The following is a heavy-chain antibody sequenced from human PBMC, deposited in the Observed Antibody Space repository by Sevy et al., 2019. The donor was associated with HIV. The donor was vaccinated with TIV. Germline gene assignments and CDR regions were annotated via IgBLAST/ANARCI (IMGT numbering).Heavy chain of an antibody. CDR1: EFSVNSNY. D-gene: IGHD5-18*01. J-gene: IGHJ4*02. CDR2: IYSDETT. CDR3: ARGKSGYGYALNY. V-gene: IGHV3-66*01. Sequence: GGSLRLSCAASEFSVNSNYTTWVRQAPGKGLEGVSVIYSDETTYHADSVKDRFTISRDNSKNMLYLQMSSLRAEDTAIYYCARGKSGYGYALNYWGQGTLVTVSS.